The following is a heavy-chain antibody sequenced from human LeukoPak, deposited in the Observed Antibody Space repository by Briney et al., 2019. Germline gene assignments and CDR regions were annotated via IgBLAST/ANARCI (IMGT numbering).Heavy chain of an antibody. V-gene: IGHV3-33*01. CDR2: IWYDGSNK. D-gene: IGHD3-22*01. CDR3: ARIDYYDSSGYSYYFDY. CDR1: GFTFSSYG. J-gene: IGHJ4*02. Sequence: GRSLRLSCAASGFTFSSYGMHWVRQAPGKGLEWVAVIWYDGSNKYYADSVKGRFTISRDNSKNTLYLQMNSLRAEDTAVYYCARIDYYDSSGYSYYFDYWGQGTLVTVSS.